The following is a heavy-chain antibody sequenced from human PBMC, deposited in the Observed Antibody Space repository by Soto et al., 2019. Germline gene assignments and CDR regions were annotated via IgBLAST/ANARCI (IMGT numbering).Heavy chain of an antibody. V-gene: IGHV4-34*01. CDR1: GGSFSGYY. CDR2: MNHSGST. Sequence: QVQLQQWGAGLLKPSETLSLTCAVYGGSFSGYYWSWIRQPPGKGLEWIGEMNHSGSTNYNPSLKSRVTISVDTSKNQISLKLSPVTAADTVVYYCARGTLMRYWGQGTLVTFSS. J-gene: IGHJ4*02. CDR3: ARGTLMRY.